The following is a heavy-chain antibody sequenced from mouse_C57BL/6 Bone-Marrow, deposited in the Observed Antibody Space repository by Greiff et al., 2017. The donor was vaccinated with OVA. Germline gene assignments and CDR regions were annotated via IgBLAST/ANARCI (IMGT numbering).Heavy chain of an antibody. CDR3: APSVAWFAY. CDR2: IHPNSGST. V-gene: IGHV1-64*01. CDR1: GYTFTSYW. J-gene: IGHJ3*01. Sequence: QVQLKQPGAELVKPGASVKLSCKASGYTFTSYWMHWVKQRPGQGLEWIGMIHPNSGSTNYNEKFKSKATLTVDKSSSTAYMQLSSLTSEDSAVYYCAPSVAWFAYWGQGTLVTVSA.